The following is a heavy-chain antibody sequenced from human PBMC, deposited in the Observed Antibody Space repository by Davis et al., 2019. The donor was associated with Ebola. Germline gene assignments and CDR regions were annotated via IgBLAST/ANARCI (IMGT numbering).Heavy chain of an antibody. Sequence: SLKISCAASGFTFSTYNMNWVRQAPGKGLEWVSGITSNSGTTAYADSVKGRFTISRDNAKDSLYLQMNSLRIEDTAFYYCAKDFYGSGSYIDAWGQGTLVAVSS. D-gene: IGHD3-10*01. CDR2: ITSNSGTT. CDR1: GFTFSTYN. V-gene: IGHV3-9*01. J-gene: IGHJ5*02. CDR3: AKDFYGSGSYIDA.